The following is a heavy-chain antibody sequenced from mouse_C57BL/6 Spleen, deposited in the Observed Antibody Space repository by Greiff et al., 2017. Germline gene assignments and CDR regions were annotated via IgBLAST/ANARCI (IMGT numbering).Heavy chain of an antibody. D-gene: IGHD2-5*01. V-gene: IGHV5-6*02. CDR2: ISSGGSYT. J-gene: IGHJ3*01. CDR3: ARRSNYGFAY. CDR1: GFTFSSYG. Sequence: EVMLVESGGDLVKPGGFLKLSCAASGFTFSSYGMSWVRQTPDKRLEWVATISSGGSYTYYPDSVKGRFTISRDNAKNTLYLQMSSLKSEDTAMYYCARRSNYGFAYWGQGTLVTVSA.